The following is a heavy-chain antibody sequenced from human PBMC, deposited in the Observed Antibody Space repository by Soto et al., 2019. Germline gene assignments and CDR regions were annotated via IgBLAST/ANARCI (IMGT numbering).Heavy chain of an antibody. CDR2: ISGDSTST. J-gene: IGHJ4*02. CDR3: AGDPYYYGSAF. CDR1: GFRFGDHY. D-gene: IGHD3-10*01. V-gene: IGHV3-11*01. Sequence: QVQLVESGGGLVEPGGSLRLSCAASGFRFGDHYMTWIRQAPGRGLEWVSKISGDSTSTYYADSVKGRFTVSRDNAKNSVYLQMTSLRTEDTAVYYCAGDPYYYGSAFWGQGTQVTVSS.